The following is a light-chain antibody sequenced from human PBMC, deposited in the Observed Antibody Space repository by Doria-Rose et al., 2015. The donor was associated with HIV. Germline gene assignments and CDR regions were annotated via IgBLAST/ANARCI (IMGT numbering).Light chain of an antibody. CDR2: AAS. CDR1: QSTGSF. J-gene: IGKJ4*01. CDR3: QQSYSTPLT. V-gene: IGKV1-39*01. Sequence: DIQMTQSPSSLSASVGDRVTITCRASQSTGSFLNWNQQKPGKAPKLLIYAASSLQNGVTSRFSGSGSGTDFTLTISSLQPEDFATYFCQQSYSTPLTFGGGTKVEIK.